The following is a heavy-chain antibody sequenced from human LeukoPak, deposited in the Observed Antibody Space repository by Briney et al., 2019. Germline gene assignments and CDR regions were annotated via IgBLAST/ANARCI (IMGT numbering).Heavy chain of an antibody. V-gene: IGHV3-49*04. Sequence: QTGGSLRLSCTASVFTFGDYAMSWVRQAPGKGLEWVGFIRSKAYGGTTEYAASVKGRFTISRDDSKSIAYLQMNSLKTEDTAVYYCTRVPPYYYDSSGYIPYYFDYWGQGTLVTVSS. D-gene: IGHD3-22*01. CDR3: TRVPPYYYDSSGYIPYYFDY. CDR1: VFTFGDYA. CDR2: IRSKAYGGTT. J-gene: IGHJ4*02.